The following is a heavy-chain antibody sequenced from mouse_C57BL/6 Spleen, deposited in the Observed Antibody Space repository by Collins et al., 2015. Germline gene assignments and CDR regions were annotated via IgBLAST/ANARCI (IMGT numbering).Heavy chain of an antibody. CDR3: ARSPSYDYDFDY. CDR2: IDPSDSYT. CDR1: GYTFTSYW. Sequence: QVQLQQPGAELVMPGASVKLSCKASGYTFTSYWMHWVKQRPGQGLEWIGEIDPSDSYTNYNQKFKGKSTLTVDKSSSTAYMQLSSLTSEDSAVYYCARSPSYDYDFDYWGQGTTLTVSS. V-gene: IGHV1-69*01. D-gene: IGHD2-4*01. J-gene: IGHJ2*01.